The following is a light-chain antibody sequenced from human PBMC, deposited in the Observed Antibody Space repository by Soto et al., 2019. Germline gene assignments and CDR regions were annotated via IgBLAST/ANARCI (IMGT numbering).Light chain of an antibody. J-gene: IGLJ2*01. V-gene: IGLV1-40*01. Sequence: QSVLTLPPSVSGAPGPRVTISCTGSSSNIGAGYDVHWYQQLPGTAPKLLISGNSNRPSGVPDRFSGSKSGTSASLAITGLQAEDEADYYCQSYDSRLSAHVVFGGGTKVTVL. CDR2: GNS. CDR3: QSYDSRLSAHVV. CDR1: SSNIGAGYD.